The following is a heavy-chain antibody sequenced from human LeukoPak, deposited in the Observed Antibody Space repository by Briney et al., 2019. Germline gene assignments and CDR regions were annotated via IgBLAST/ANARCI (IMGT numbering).Heavy chain of an antibody. CDR3: ASRAAAYYDILTGSEDYYFDY. D-gene: IGHD3-9*01. Sequence: PSETLSLTCTVSGGSISSYYWSWIQQPPGKGLEWIGYIYYSGSTNYNPSLKSRVTISVDTSKNQFSLKLSSVTAADTAVYYCASRAAAYYDILTGSEDYYFDYWGQGTLVTVSS. V-gene: IGHV4-59*08. CDR2: IYYSGST. CDR1: GGSISSYY. J-gene: IGHJ4*02.